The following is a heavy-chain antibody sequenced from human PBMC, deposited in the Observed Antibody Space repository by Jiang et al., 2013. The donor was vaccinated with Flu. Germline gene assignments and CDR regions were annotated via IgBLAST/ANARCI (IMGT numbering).Heavy chain of an antibody. CDR1: GGSFSGSNSY. CDR3: ARAYLYYFDY. V-gene: IGHV4-39*07. CDR2: IYYSGST. D-gene: IGHD2/OR15-2a*01. J-gene: IGHJ4*02. Sequence: GSGLVKPSETLSLTCTVSGGSFSGSNSYWGWIRQPPGKGLEWIGSIYYSGSTYYNPSLKSRVTISVDTSKNQFSLKLSSVTAADTAVYYCARAYLYYFDYWGQGTLVTVSS.